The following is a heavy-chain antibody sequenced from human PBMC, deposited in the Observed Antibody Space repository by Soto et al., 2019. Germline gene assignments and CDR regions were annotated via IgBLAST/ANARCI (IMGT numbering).Heavy chain of an antibody. D-gene: IGHD3-10*01. J-gene: IGHJ6*02. Sequence: LSETLSLTCTVSGDSISRGGFFWSWIRQHPGEGLEWIGYIYYSGSTYYNPSLKSRVNISVDTSKNHFSLTLGSVTAPDTAVYYCARGAMLRGPGYYYALDVWGQGTTVTVSS. CDR1: GDSISRGGFF. V-gene: IGHV4-31*03. CDR3: ARGAMLRGPGYYYALDV. CDR2: IYYSGST.